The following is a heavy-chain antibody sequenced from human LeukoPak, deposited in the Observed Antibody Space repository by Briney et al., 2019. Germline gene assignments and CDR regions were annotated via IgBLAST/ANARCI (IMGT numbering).Heavy chain of an antibody. J-gene: IGHJ4*02. D-gene: IGHD3-10*01. Sequence: ASVKVSCKASGYSLNAYYIHWVRQAPGQGLEWMAWISPNSGGTNYVQKFQGRVTVTRDTSISTDYMEISGLTSDDTALYYCAREPSGSGGYDYWGQGTLVTVSS. CDR3: AREPSGSGGYDY. CDR1: GYSLNAYY. CDR2: ISPNSGGT. V-gene: IGHV1-2*02.